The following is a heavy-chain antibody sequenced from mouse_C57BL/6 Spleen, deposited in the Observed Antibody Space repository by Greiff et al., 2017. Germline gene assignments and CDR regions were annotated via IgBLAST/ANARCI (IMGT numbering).Heavy chain of an antibody. Sequence: QVQLQQSGAELVMPGASVKLSCKASGYTFTSYWMHWVKQRPGQGLEWIGEIDPSDSYTNYNQKFKGKSTLTVDKSSSTAYMQLSSLTSEDSAVYYCARSEDGYRLAYWGQGTLVTVSA. CDR2: IDPSDSYT. D-gene: IGHD2-3*01. J-gene: IGHJ3*01. V-gene: IGHV1-69*01. CDR3: ARSEDGYRLAY. CDR1: GYTFTSYW.